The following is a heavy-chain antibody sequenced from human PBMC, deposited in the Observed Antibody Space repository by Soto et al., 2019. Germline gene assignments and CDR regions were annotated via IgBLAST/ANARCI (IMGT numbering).Heavy chain of an antibody. CDR3: AKGFLEWLFFFDY. V-gene: IGHV3-30*18. CDR1: GFTFSSYG. Sequence: GGSLRLSCAASGFTFSSYGMHWVRQAPGKGLEWVAVISYDGSNKYYADSVKGRFTISRDNSKNTLYLQMNSLRAEDTAVYYCAKGFLEWLFFFDYWGQGTLVTVSS. D-gene: IGHD3-3*01. CDR2: ISYDGSNK. J-gene: IGHJ4*02.